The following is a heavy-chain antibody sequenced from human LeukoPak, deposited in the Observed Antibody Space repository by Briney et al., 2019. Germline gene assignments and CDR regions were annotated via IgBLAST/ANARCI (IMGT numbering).Heavy chain of an antibody. Sequence: GGSLRLSCAASGFTFSSYGMNWVRQAPGKGLEWVSYISISNAMYYADSVKGRFTISRDNAKNSLYLQMNSLRAEDTAVYYCAKDLTLTIFGVVITPSDAFDIWGQGTMVTVSS. CDR3: AKDLTLTIFGVVITPSDAFDI. CDR2: ISISNAM. J-gene: IGHJ3*02. D-gene: IGHD3-3*01. V-gene: IGHV3-48*04. CDR1: GFTFSSYG.